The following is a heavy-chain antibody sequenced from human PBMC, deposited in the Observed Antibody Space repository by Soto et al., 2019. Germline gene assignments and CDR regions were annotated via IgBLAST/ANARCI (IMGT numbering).Heavy chain of an antibody. CDR2: IFSNDEK. Sequence: QVTVKESGPVLVKPTETLTLTCTVSGFSLSNAGLGVSWIRQPPGKALEWLAHIFSNDEKSYSTSLKSRLTITKDTSKSQVVLTMTNMDPVDTATYYCASTYSTSWYGFDPWGQGTLVTVS. D-gene: IGHD6-13*01. J-gene: IGHJ5*02. CDR3: ASTYSTSWYGFDP. V-gene: IGHV2-26*04. CDR1: GFSLSNAGLG.